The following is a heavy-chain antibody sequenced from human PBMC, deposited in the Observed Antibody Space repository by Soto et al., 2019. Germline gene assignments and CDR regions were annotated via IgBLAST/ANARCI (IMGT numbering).Heavy chain of an antibody. D-gene: IGHD3-22*01. CDR2: INHSGST. J-gene: IGHJ4*02. Sequence: SETLSLTCAVYGGSFSGYYWSWIRQPPGKGLEWIGEINHSGSTNYNPSLKSRVTISVDTSKNQFSLKLSSVTAADTAVYYCARMGPTVADYYDSSGYYYFDYWGQGTLVTVSS. V-gene: IGHV4-34*01. CDR1: GGSFSGYY. CDR3: ARMGPTVADYYDSSGYYYFDY.